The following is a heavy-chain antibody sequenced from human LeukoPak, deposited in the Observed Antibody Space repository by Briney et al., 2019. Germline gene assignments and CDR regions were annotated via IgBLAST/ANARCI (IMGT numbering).Heavy chain of an antibody. V-gene: IGHV4-59*01. CDR1: VGSITSYF. CDR3: AQLAPYSPAYSQQ. D-gene: IGHD2-15*01. Sequence: PSETLSLTCTVSVGSITSYFWTWIRQPPGKGLECIGYIYHSGTTNYNPSLKGRVTISVDTSKTQSSLSLTSVTAADTAVYFCAQLAPYSPAYSQQWGQGTLVTVSS. J-gene: IGHJ1*01. CDR2: IYHSGTT.